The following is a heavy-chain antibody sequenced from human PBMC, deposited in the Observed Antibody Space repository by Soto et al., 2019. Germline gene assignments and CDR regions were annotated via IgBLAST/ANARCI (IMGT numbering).Heavy chain of an antibody. CDR2: IKSDGSVT. Sequence: EVQLVESGGGLVQPGGSLKLSCAASGITINGYWMSWVRQVPGKGLVWVSRIKSDGSVTSYADSVKGRFTISRDNAKNTLYLKMNSLRAEDTAVYYCARSDWFAPWGQGTLVTVSS. CDR3: ARSDWFAP. J-gene: IGHJ5*02. CDR1: GITINGYW. V-gene: IGHV3-74*01.